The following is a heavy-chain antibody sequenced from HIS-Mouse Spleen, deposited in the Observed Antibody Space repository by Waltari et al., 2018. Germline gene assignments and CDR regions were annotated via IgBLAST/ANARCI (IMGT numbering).Heavy chain of an antibody. D-gene: IGHD6-13*01. CDR1: GGSFSGYY. CDR2: INHSGST. CDR3: ARVNSSFDY. V-gene: IGHV4-34*01. Sequence: QLQLQQWGAGLFKPPDPLSPPCAVYGGSFSGYYWSWLRQPPGKGLEWIGEINHSGSTNYNPSRKSRVTISVDTSKNQFSLKLSSVTAADTAVYYCARVNSSFDYWGQGTLVTVSS. J-gene: IGHJ4*02.